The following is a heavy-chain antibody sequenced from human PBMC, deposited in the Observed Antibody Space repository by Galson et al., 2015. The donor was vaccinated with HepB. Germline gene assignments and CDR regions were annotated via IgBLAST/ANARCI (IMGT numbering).Heavy chain of an antibody. CDR3: AREFDSYCSSTSCLLHLGNWFDP. CDR1: GFTFSSYA. J-gene: IGHJ5*02. D-gene: IGHD2-2*01. CDR2: ISYDGSNK. V-gene: IGHV3-30-3*01. Sequence: SLRLSCAASGFTFSSYAMHWVRQAPGKGLEWVAVISYDGSNKYYAESVKGRFTISRDNSKNTLYLQMNSLRAEATAVYYGAREFDSYCSSTSCLLHLGNWFDPWGQGTLVTVSS.